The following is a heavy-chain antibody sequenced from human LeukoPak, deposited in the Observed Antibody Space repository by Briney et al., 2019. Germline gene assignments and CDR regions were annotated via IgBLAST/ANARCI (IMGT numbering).Heavy chain of an antibody. V-gene: IGHV4-59*01. CDR2: IYYGGST. Sequence: PSETLSLTRTVSGGSISSYYWCWSRQPPGEGLGWIGYIYYGGSTNYNPSLLSRVTISLAASMNQSSLKLTSVTAADTAVYYCARRTEGSSGYYFNWGQGTRVTVSS. CDR1: GGSISSYY. D-gene: IGHD3-22*01. CDR3: ARRTEGSSGYYFN. J-gene: IGHJ4*02.